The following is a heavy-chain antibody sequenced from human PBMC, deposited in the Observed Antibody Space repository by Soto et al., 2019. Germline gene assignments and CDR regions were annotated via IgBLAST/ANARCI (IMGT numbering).Heavy chain of an antibody. V-gene: IGHV4-31*03. CDR1: GGSISSGGYY. D-gene: IGHD3-10*01. J-gene: IGHJ5*02. CDR3: ARERITMVRGTNWFDP. CDR2: IYYSGST. Sequence: QVQLQESGPGLVKPSQTLSLTCTVSGGSISSGGYYWSWIRQHPGKGLEWIGYIYYSGSTYYNPSLKSRHTISVDTSKNQFSLKLSSVTAAATAVYYCARERITMVRGTNWFDPWGQGTLVTVSS.